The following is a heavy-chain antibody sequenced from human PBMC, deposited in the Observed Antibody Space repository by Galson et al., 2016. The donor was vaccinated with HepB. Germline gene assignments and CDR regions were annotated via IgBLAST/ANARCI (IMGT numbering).Heavy chain of an antibody. J-gene: IGHJ4*02. Sequence: SVKVSCKASGYTFSNYGINWVRQAPGQGLEWMGWISAFNGNTDYAQNFQDRVTMTTDTSTSTAYMELRSLSSDDTAVYYCSRPTYGTIYYFDSWGQGTLVTVSS. CDR3: SRPTYGTIYYFDS. CDR2: ISAFNGNT. D-gene: IGHD4-17*01. V-gene: IGHV1-18*01. CDR1: GYTFSNYG.